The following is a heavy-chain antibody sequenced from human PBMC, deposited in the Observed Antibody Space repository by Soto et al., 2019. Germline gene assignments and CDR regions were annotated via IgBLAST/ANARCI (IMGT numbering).Heavy chain of an antibody. Sequence: EVYLLESGGGLVQPGGSLRLSCAASGFTFRSYAVSWVRQDPGKGLEWVSGISDSGVTTYYADSVKGRFTISRDNSKNSLYLQMSGRRAEDTAFYYWAIRARDLVPKTSHFSRRAVGGRGTTVPV. CDR2: ISDSGVTT. D-gene: IGHD3-10*01. J-gene: IGHJ6*02. CDR1: GFTFRSYA. CDR3: AIRARDLVPKTSHFSRRAV. V-gene: IGHV3-23*01.